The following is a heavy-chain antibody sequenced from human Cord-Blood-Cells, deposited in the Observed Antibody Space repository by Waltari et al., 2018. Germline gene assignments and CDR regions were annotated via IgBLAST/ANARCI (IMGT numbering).Heavy chain of an antibody. CDR3: AGGRGGKWAFDI. CDR1: GGTFRSYA. Sequence: QVQLVQSGAEVKKPGSSAKVSCKASGGTFRSYAITWAGQAPGQGLAWMGGIIPIFGTANYAQKFQGRVTITADESTSTAYMELSSLRSEDTAVYYCAGGRGGKWAFDIWGQGTMVTVSS. J-gene: IGHJ3*02. D-gene: IGHD3-10*01. CDR2: IIPIFGTA. V-gene: IGHV1-69*01.